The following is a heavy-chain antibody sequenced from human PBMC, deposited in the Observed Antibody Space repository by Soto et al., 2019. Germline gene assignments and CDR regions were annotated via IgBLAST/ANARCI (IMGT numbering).Heavy chain of an antibody. CDR2: MYYTGNK. Sequence: SETLSLTCTVSGGSISSSTYYWGWIRQPPGKGLEWIGAMYYTGNKNYNPSLESRVTMSVDTSKNQFSLKLSSVTPTDTAVYYCARRSSSSLGSLFDPWGRGILVTVPS. J-gene: IGHJ5*02. D-gene: IGHD6-6*01. V-gene: IGHV4-39*01. CDR3: ARRSSSSLGSLFDP. CDR1: GGSISSSTYY.